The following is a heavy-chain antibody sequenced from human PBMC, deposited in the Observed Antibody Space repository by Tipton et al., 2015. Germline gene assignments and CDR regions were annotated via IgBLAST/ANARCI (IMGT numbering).Heavy chain of an antibody. CDR3: ARCWHYYYYYGMDV. J-gene: IGHJ6*02. CDR2: IKQDGSEK. Sequence: GSLRLSCAASRFTFSSYWMSWVRQAPGKGLEWVANIKQDGSEKYYVDSVKGRFTISRDNAKNSLYLQMNSPRAEDSAVYYCARCWHYYYYYGMDVWGQGTTVTVSS. CDR1: RFTFSSYW. V-gene: IGHV3-7*01.